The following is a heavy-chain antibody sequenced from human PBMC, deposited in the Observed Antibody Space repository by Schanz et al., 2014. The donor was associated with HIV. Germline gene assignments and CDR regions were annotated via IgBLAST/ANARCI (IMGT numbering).Heavy chain of an antibody. CDR2: ISAYNGNT. D-gene: IGHD1-26*01. V-gene: IGHV1-18*01. Sequence: QEQLVQSGTEVKKPGASVKVSCKASGYTFISYGISWVRQAPGQGLEWMGWISAYNGNTNYAQKFQGRLTMTTDTSTSTAYMELRSLRSDDTAVYYCARDRPVIVGATRADGGTDFDYWGQGTLVTVSS. CDR1: GYTFISYG. CDR3: ARDRPVIVGATRADGGTDFDY. J-gene: IGHJ4*02.